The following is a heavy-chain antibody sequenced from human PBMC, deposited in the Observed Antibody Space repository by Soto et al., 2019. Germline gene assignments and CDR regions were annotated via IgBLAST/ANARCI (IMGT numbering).Heavy chain of an antibody. CDR3: AKLPDSSGWYHWFDP. CDR2: ISGSGGST. V-gene: IGHV3-23*01. CDR1: GFTFSSYV. Sequence: GGSLRLSCAASGFTFSSYVMSWVRQAPGKGLEWVSAISGSGGSTYYADSVKGRFTISRDNSKNTLYLQMNSLRAEDTAVYYCAKLPDSSGWYHWFDPWGQGTLVTVSS. J-gene: IGHJ5*02. D-gene: IGHD6-19*01.